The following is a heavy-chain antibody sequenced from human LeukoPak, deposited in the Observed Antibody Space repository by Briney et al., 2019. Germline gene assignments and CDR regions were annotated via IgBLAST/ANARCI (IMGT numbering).Heavy chain of an antibody. V-gene: IGHV4-34*01. CDR3: ARAPDIVVVPAAIFWFDP. J-gene: IGHJ5*02. CDR2: INHSGST. D-gene: IGHD2-2*02. Sequence: SETLSLTCAVYGGSFSGYYWSWIRQPPGKGLEWIGEINHSGSTNYNPSLKSRVTISVDTSKNQFSLKLSSVTAADTAVYYCARAPDIVVVPAAIFWFDPWGQGTLVTVSS. CDR1: GGSFSGYY.